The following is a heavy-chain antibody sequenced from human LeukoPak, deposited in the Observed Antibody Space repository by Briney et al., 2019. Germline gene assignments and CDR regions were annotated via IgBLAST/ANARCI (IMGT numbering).Heavy chain of an antibody. D-gene: IGHD5-24*01. V-gene: IGHV4-59*01. CDR3: ARVEMATNNFDY. CDR2: IYYSGST. Sequence: PSETLSLTCTVSGGSISSYYWSWIRQPPGKVLEWIGYIYYSGSTNYNPSLKSRVTISVDTSKNQFSLKLSSVTAADTAVYYCARVEMATNNFDYWGQGTLVTVSS. CDR1: GGSISSYY. J-gene: IGHJ4*02.